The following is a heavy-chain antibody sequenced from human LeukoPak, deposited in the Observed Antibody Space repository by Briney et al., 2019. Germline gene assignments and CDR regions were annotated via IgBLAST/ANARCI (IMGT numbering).Heavy chain of an antibody. CDR2: ISSSGSTI. CDR3: ARDHYDILTGYYYYGYFDL. D-gene: IGHD3-9*01. Sequence: GGSLRLSCAASGFTFSSYSMNWVRQAPGKGLEWVSYISSSGSTIYYADSVKGRFTISRDNAKNSLYLQMNSLRAEDTAVYYCARDHYDILTGYYYYGYFDLWGRGTLVTVSS. CDR1: GFTFSSYS. J-gene: IGHJ2*01. V-gene: IGHV3-48*04.